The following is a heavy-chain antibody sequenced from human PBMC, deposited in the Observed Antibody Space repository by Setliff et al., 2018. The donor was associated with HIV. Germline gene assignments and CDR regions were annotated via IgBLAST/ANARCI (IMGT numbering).Heavy chain of an antibody. CDR1: GFTFSRYW. D-gene: IGHD2-15*01. V-gene: IGHV3-7*01. J-gene: IGHJ4*02. CDR2: IDLYGSEK. CDR3: ATYRGYNSGDRWSFFDY. Sequence: GGSLRLSCAASGFTFSRYWMIWVRQAPGNGLEWVANIDLYGSEKNYVDSVEGRFTISRDNARNSLFLQMNSLRAEDTAVHYCATYRGYNSGDRWSFFDYWGQGILVTVSS.